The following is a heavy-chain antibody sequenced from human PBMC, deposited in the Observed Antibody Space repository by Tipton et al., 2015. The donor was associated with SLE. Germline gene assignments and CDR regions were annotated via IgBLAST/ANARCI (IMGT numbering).Heavy chain of an antibody. D-gene: IGHD3-10*01. Sequence: TLSLTCTVSGGSISSYSWSWIRQPPGKGLEWIGYIYYSGSTNYNPSLKSRVTISVDTSKNQFSLKLSSVTAADTAVYYCAGAAPGVQGVNDAFDIWGQGKMLTVSS. CDR1: GGSISSYS. J-gene: IGHJ3*02. CDR2: IYYSGST. V-gene: IGHV4-59*12. CDR3: AGAAPGVQGVNDAFDI.